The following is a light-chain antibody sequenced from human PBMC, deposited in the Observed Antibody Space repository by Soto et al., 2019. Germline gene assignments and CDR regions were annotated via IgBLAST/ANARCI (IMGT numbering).Light chain of an antibody. CDR2: EVT. Sequence: QSALTQPPSASGSPGQSVTISCTGTSSDVGGYNYVSWYQQHPGKAPKLVIYEVTKRPSGVPDRFSGSKSGNTASLTVSGLQVEDEADYHCSSCAGNNNFLFGGGTKLTVL. CDR3: SSCAGNNNFL. J-gene: IGLJ2*01. CDR1: SSDVGGYNY. V-gene: IGLV2-8*01.